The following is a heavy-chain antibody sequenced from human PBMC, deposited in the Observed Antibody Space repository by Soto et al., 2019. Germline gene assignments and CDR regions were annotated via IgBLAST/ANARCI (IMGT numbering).Heavy chain of an antibody. J-gene: IGHJ6*02. CDR2: ISYDGSNK. CDR3: AKAVQRILMDV. Sequence: QVQLVESGGGVVQSGRSLRLSCAASGFTFNSYGIHWVRQAPGKGLEWVAIISYDGSNKYYADSVKGRFTISRDNSTIVIHQQMHSMLAADTAVHYCAKAVQRILMDVWGQGTTVTVSS. V-gene: IGHV3-30*18. D-gene: IGHD2-15*01. CDR1: GFTFNSYG.